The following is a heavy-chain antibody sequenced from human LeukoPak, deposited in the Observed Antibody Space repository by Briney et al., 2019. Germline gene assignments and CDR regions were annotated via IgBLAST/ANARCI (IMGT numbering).Heavy chain of an antibody. CDR1: GGSISSSNW. CDR2: IYHSGST. D-gene: IGHD6-13*01. Sequence: SGTLSLTCAVSGGSISSSNWWSWVRQPPGKGLEWIGEIYHSGSTNYNPSLKSRVTISVDKSKNQFSLKLSSVTAADTAVYYCARLLGEQQLVRPKNYNWFDPWGQGTLVTVSS. V-gene: IGHV4-4*02. J-gene: IGHJ5*02. CDR3: ARLLGEQQLVRPKNYNWFDP.